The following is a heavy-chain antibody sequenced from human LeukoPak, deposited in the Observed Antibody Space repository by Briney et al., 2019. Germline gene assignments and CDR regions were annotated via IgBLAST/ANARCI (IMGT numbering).Heavy chain of an antibody. J-gene: IGHJ4*02. V-gene: IGHV4-4*07. D-gene: IGHD6-13*01. Sequence: PSETLSLTCTVSGGSISNYYWNWIRQPAGKGLEWIGRVYSSGSTNYNPSLESRVTMSVDTSKNQFTLKLSSVTAADTAVYYCARTWSSAADTVWFDYWGQGTLVTVSS. CDR2: VYSSGST. CDR3: ARTWSSAADTVWFDY. CDR1: GGSISNYY.